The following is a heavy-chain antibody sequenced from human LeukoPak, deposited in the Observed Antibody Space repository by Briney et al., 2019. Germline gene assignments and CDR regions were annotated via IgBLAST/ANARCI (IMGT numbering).Heavy chain of an antibody. V-gene: IGHV4-59*12. CDR2: IYYSGST. Sequence: SETLSLTCTVSGGSIGTYSWNWIRQPPGKGLEWIGYIYYSGSTYYNPSLKSRVTISVDTSKNQFSLKLSSVTAADTAVYYCARDAEYSSSSRSRGPINYYYYGMDVWGQGTTVTVSS. CDR1: GGSIGTYS. D-gene: IGHD6-6*01. J-gene: IGHJ6*02. CDR3: ARDAEYSSSSRSRGPINYYYYGMDV.